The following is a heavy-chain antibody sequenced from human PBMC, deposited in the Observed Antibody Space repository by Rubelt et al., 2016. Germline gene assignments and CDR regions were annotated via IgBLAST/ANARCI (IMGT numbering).Heavy chain of an antibody. CDR1: GGSFSGYY. Sequence: QVQLQQWGAGLLKPSETLSLTCAVYGGSFSGYYWSWIREPQGKGLEWIEEINPRGRTNNNPSLNSRVHISGDTSKNQFSLKRSSVTAADTAVYYCARGKEGLGVTMMDYWGQGTLVTVSS. D-gene: IGHD3-22*01. CDR3: ARGKEGLGVTMMDY. J-gene: IGHJ4*02. CDR2: INPRGRT. V-gene: IGHV4-34*01.